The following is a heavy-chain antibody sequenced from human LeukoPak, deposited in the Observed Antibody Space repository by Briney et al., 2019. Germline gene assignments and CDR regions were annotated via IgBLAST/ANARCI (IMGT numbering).Heavy chain of an antibody. CDR3: ATLDYFGSGSYYNVAS. CDR2: MKRDGSEI. CDR1: GFTFSTYW. J-gene: IGHJ4*02. D-gene: IGHD3-10*01. V-gene: IGHV3-7*03. Sequence: GGSLRLSCSASGFTFSTYWMSWVRQAPGKGLEWVANMKRDGSEIYYVDSVKGRFTISRDNAKNSLFLQMNSLRAEDTAVYYCATLDYFGSGSYYNVASWGQGTLVTVSS.